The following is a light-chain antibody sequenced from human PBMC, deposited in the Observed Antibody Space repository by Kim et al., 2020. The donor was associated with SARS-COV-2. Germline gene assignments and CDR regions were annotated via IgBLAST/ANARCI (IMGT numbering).Light chain of an antibody. V-gene: IGKV3-20*01. CDR2: GSS. Sequence: SPGERATLSGRASQSVNSNYLAWYQQKPGQAPRLLIYGSSSRASGIPDRFSGSGSGTDFTLTISRLEPEDFAVYYCQQYSSFPRTFGQGTKVDIK. J-gene: IGKJ1*01. CDR1: QSVNSNY. CDR3: QQYSSFPRT.